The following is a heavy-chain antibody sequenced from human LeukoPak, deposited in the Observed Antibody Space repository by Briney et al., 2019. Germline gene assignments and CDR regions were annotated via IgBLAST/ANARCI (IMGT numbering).Heavy chain of an antibody. Sequence: GGSLRLSCAASGFTFSSSAMTWVRQAPGKGLEWVSGISWNSGTIGYADSVKGRFTISRDNAKNSLFLQMNSLRAEDTALYYCGKDIGLYADYGMDVWGQGTTVIVSS. CDR1: GFTFSSSA. V-gene: IGHV3-9*01. J-gene: IGHJ6*02. D-gene: IGHD5/OR15-5a*01. CDR3: GKDIGLYADYGMDV. CDR2: ISWNSGTI.